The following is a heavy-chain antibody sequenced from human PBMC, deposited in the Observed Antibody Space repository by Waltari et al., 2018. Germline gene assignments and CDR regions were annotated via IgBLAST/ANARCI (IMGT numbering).Heavy chain of an antibody. D-gene: IGHD5-12*01. V-gene: IGHV1-8*01. CDR3: ARGGGYSGYDFHDAFDI. Sequence: SVKVSCKASGYTFTSYDINWVRQATGQGLEWMGWMNPNSGNTGYAQKFQGRVTMTRNTSISTAYMELSSLRSEDTAVYYCARGGGYSGYDFHDAFDIWGQGTMVTVSS. CDR2: MNPNSGNT. J-gene: IGHJ3*02. CDR1: GYTFTSYD.